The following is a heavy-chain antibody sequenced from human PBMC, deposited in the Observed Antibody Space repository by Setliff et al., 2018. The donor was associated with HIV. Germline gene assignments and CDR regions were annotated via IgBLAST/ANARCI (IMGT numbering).Heavy chain of an antibody. D-gene: IGHD2-21*01. Sequence: ASVKVSCKASGYTISTYLIAWVRQAPGQGLEWMGWISPFNGNTNYAQKLQGRLTVTRDTSITTAFLHVAKLTSDDTAIYYCATGIPSDLDYWGQGTLVTVSS. CDR2: ISPFNGNT. J-gene: IGHJ4*01. V-gene: IGHV1-18*01. CDR1: GYTISTYL. CDR3: ATGIPSDLDY.